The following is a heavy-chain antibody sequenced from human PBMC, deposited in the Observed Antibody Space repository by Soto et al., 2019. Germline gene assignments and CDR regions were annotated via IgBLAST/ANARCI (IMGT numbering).Heavy chain of an antibody. CDR2: IKQDGSEK. D-gene: IGHD4-17*01. V-gene: IGHV3-7*01. CDR3: ARYPGDYGDDRGSAGYYYYGMDV. Sequence: GGSLRLSCAASGFTFSSYWMSWVRQAPGKGLEWVANIKQDGSEKYYVDSVKGRFTISRDKAKNSLYLQMNSLRAEDTAVYDCARYPGDYGDDRGSAGYYYYGMDVWGQGTTVTVS. J-gene: IGHJ6*02. CDR1: GFTFSSYW.